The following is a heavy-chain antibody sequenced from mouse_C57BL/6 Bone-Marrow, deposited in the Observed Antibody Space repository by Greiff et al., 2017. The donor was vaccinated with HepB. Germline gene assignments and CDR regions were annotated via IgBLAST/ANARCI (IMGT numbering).Heavy chain of an antibody. Sequence: VQLQQSGAELARPGASVKLSCKASGYTFTSYGISWVKQRTGQGLEWIGEIYPRSGNTYYNEKFKGKATLTADKSTSTAYMELRSLTSAYSAVYFCARGLLRFYYFDYWGQGTTLTVSS. J-gene: IGHJ2*01. CDR2: IYPRSGNT. CDR3: ARGLLRFYYFDY. CDR1: GYTFTSYG. D-gene: IGHD1-1*01. V-gene: IGHV1-81*01.